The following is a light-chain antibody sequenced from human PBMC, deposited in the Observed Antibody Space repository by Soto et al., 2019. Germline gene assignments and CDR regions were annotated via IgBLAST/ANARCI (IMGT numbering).Light chain of an antibody. J-gene: IGKJ2*01. Sequence: DIQMTQSPSTQSASVGDRVTITCRASQSITNCLAWYQQKPGKAPKLLIFDASSLRSGVPSRFSGSGSGTEFTLTISSLQPEDFATYYCQQHNPYSPYTFGQGTKVDIK. CDR1: QSITNC. CDR3: QQHNPYSPYT. CDR2: DAS. V-gene: IGKV1-5*03.